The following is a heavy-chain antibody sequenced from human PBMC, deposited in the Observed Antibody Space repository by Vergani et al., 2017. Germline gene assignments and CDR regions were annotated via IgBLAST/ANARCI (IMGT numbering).Heavy chain of an antibody. D-gene: IGHD1-26*01. CDR3: ARDRREPSYYYYGMDV. CDR1: GFTFSSYA. J-gene: IGHJ6*02. Sequence: EVQLLESGGGLVQPGGSLRLSCAASGFTFSSYAMSWVRQAPGKGLEWVSYISSSSSTIYYADSVKGRFTISRDNAKNSLYLQMNSLRAEDTAVYYCARDRREPSYYYYGMDVWGQGTTVTVSS. V-gene: IGHV3-48*01. CDR2: ISSSSSTI.